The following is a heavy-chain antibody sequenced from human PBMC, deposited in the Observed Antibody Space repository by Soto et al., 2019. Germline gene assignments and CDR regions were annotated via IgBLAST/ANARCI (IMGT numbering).Heavy chain of an antibody. J-gene: IGHJ4*02. CDR1: DGSISSGDYY. V-gene: IGHV4-30-4*01. D-gene: IGHD3-9*01. CDR3: ARECSDYDILTFDY. Sequence: PSETLSLTCTVSDGSISSGDYYWSWIRQPPGKGLEWIGYIYYSGSTYYNPSLKSRVTISVDTSKNQFSLKLSSVTAADTAVYYCARECSDYDILTFDYWGQGTRVTVSS. CDR2: IYYSGST.